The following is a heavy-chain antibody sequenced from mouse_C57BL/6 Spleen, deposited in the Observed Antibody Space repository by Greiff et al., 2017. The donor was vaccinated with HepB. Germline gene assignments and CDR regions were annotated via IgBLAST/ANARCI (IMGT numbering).Heavy chain of an antibody. V-gene: IGHV1-76*01. D-gene: IGHD2-4*01. J-gene: IGHJ1*03. CDR1: GYTFTDYY. CDR2: IYPGSGNT. CDR3: ARWTAYDYGGYFDV. Sequence: QVQLKESGAELVRPGASVKLSCKASGYTFTDYYINWVKQRPGQGLEWIARIYPGSGNTYYNEKFKGKATLTAEKSSSTAYMQLSSLTSEDSAVYFCARWTAYDYGGYFDVWGTGTTVTVSS.